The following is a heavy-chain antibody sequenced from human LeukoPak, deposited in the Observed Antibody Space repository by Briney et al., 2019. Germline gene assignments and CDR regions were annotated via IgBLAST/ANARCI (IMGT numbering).Heavy chain of an antibody. V-gene: IGHV3-21*01. D-gene: IGHD7-27*01. J-gene: IGHJ4*02. Sequence: PGRSLRLSCAASGLTFSAYTRNWFRKAQGKGLDWVSSIRGSGSGIDYADSVKGRFTISRDNAQNSLYLQMSSLRVEDTAVYYCVRDRITWGEPFDKWGQGTLVTVSS. CDR3: VRDRITWGEPFDK. CDR1: GLTFSAYT. CDR2: IRGSGSGI.